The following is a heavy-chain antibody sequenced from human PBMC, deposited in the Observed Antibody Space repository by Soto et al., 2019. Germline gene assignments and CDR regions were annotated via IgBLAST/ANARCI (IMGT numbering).Heavy chain of an antibody. Sequence: EVQLVESGGDLVQPGGSLRLSCAASGFSFSSYWMTWVRQAPGKGLEWVANIKQDGREKYYVASVKGRFTISRDNGKNLVYILMDSLTPDYTAVYYCAGDGVRNGAYNGWLDPWCQGTLVTVSS. D-gene: IGHD3-16*01. CDR1: GFSFSSYW. J-gene: IGHJ5*02. CDR2: IKQDGREK. CDR3: AGDGVRNGAYNGWLDP. V-gene: IGHV3-7*03.